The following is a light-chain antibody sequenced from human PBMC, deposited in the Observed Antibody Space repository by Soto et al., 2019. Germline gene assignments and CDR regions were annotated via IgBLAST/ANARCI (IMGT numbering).Light chain of an antibody. CDR1: QSVSSN. J-gene: IGKJ4*01. V-gene: IGKV3-15*01. CDR3: QQYKNWPPLT. CDR2: GAS. Sequence: IVMTQSPATLSVSPGERATLSCRASQSVSSNLAWYQQKPCQAPRLLIYGASTRATGIPARFSGSGSETEFTLTISSLQSEDFAVYYCQQYKNWPPLTFGGGTKVDI.